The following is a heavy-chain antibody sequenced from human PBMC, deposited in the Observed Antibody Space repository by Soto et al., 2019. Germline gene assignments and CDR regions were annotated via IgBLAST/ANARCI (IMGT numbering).Heavy chain of an antibody. V-gene: IGHV4-34*01. Sequence: PSETLSLTCAVYGGSFSGYYWSWIRQPPGKGLEWIGEINHSGSTNYNPSLKSRVTISVDTSKNQFSLKLSSVTAADTAVYYCARGRGRLDEGFGELFPLTLDYWGQGTLVTVSS. D-gene: IGHD3-10*01. J-gene: IGHJ4*02. CDR2: INHSGST. CDR3: ARGRGRLDEGFGELFPLTLDY. CDR1: GGSFSGYY.